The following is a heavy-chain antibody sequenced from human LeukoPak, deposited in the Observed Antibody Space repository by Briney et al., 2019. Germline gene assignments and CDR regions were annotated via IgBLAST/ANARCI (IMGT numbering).Heavy chain of an antibody. D-gene: IGHD3-9*01. CDR1: RFTFSTYW. J-gene: IGHJ4*02. V-gene: IGHV3-74*01. Sequence: GGSLRLSCAASRFTFSTYWMHWVRQAPGKGLVWVSRINSDGSSTGYADSVKGRFTISRDNSKNTLYLQMNSLRAEDTAVYYCAKDRTVLRYFDWSRSGRVPYYFDYWGQGTLVTASS. CDR3: AKDRTVLRYFDWSRSGRVPYYFDY. CDR2: INSDGSST.